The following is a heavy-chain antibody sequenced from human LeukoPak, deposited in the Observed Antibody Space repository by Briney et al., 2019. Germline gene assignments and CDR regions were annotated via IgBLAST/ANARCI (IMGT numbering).Heavy chain of an antibody. J-gene: IGHJ4*01. V-gene: IGHV3-48*01. D-gene: IGHD5-18*01. CDR3: ARGPGYSYCASDY. Sequence: RGSLRLSCAASGFTFSRYSMNGVRQAPGKGVEWVSYISSTSSTIYYTGSVRGRFTNPRDNAKNSLHLQMNSRRAEDTPGYYFARGPGYSYCASDY. CDR1: GFTFSRYS. CDR2: ISSTSSTI.